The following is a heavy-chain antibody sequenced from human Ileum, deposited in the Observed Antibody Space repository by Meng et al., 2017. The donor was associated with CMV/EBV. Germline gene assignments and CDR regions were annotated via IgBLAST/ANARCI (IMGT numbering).Heavy chain of an antibody. Sequence: GESLKISCAASGFTFSSYGMHWVRQAPGKGLEWVAFIRYDGSNKYYADSVKGRFTISRDNSKNTLYLQMNSLRAEDTAVYYCATSGVVVWGQGTLVTVSS. CDR2: IRYDGSNK. J-gene: IGHJ4*02. V-gene: IGHV3-30*02. CDR1: GFTFSSYG. D-gene: IGHD3-22*01. CDR3: ATSGVVV.